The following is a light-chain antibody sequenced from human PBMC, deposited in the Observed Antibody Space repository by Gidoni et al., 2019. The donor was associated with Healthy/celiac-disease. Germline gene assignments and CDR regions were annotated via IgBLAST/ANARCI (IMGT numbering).Light chain of an antibody. CDR3: QQYNNWPSG. J-gene: IGKJ2*03. V-gene: IGKV3-15*01. Sequence: EIVMTQSPATLSVSPGERATLSCRASQSGSSNLAWYQQKPGQAPRLLIYGASTRATGSPARFSGSGAGTECTRTISSLQSEDCAVYYCQQYNNWPSGFGQGTKLEIK. CDR1: QSGSSN. CDR2: GAS.